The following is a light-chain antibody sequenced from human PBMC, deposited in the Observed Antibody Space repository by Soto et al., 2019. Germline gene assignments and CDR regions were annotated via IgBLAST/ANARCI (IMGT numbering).Light chain of an antibody. V-gene: IGKV3-15*01. CDR1: QSVSRN. CDR2: SAA. CDR3: QQYNSWSPET. Sequence: EIVMTQSPPTLSVSPAERLTLSCSASQSVSRNVPGYQQKPGHAPTLLIYSAATRATGITARFSGSGSGTEFTLTISSLQSEDFAVYYCQQYNSWSPETFGQGTKVDIK. J-gene: IGKJ1*01.